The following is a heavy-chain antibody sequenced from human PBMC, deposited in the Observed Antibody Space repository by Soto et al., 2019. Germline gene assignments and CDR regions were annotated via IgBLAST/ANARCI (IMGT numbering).Heavy chain of an antibody. J-gene: IGHJ4*02. CDR2: IFYSGST. CDR1: GGSISSYY. CDR3: ARKGYNYDY. V-gene: IGHV4-59*01. D-gene: IGHD5-18*01. Sequence: KSSETLSLTXTVSGGSISSYYWSWIRQPPGKGLEWIGYIFYSGSTNYNPSLKSRVTISVDTSKNQFSLKLSSVTAADTAVYYCARKGYNYDYWGQGTLVTVSS.